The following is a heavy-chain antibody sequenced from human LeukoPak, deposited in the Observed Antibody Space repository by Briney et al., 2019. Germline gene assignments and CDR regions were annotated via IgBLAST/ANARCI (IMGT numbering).Heavy chain of an antibody. D-gene: IGHD2-21*01. CDR1: GYTFTGYY. J-gene: IGHJ4*02. V-gene: IGHV1-2*02. CDR2: INPNSGGT. Sequence: ASVKVSCKASGYTFTGYYMHWVRQAPGQGLEWMGWINPNSGGTNYAQKFQGRVTMTRDTSISTAYMELSRLRSDDTVVYYCAREGGIGQYYFDYWGQGTLVTVSS. CDR3: AREGGIGQYYFDY.